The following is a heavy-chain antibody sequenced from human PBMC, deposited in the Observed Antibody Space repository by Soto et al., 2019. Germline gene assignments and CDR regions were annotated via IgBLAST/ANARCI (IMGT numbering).Heavy chain of an antibody. CDR3: ARAASGTGPGDYYYYMDV. Sequence: QVQLVQSGAEVKKPGASVKVSCKASGYTFTSYGISWVRQAPGQGLEWMGWISGYNGNTNYAQKLQGRVTTTTDTSTSTAYMELRSLRSDDTSVYYCARAASGTGPGDYYYYMDVWGKGTTVTVSS. V-gene: IGHV1-18*01. CDR1: GYTFTSYG. D-gene: IGHD3-3*01. CDR2: ISGYNGNT. J-gene: IGHJ6*03.